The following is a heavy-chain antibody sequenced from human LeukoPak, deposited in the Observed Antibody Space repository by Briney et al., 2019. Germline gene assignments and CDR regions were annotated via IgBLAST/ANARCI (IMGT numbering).Heavy chain of an antibody. CDR3: ARAVLDIAAAGTAFPFDY. D-gene: IGHD6-13*01. V-gene: IGHV1-18*01. J-gene: IGHJ4*02. CDR2: ISAYNGNT. Sequence: ASVKVSCKASGYTFTSYGISWVRQAPGQGLDWMGWISAYNGNTNYAQKLQCRVTMTTDTSTSTEYMELRSLRSDDTAVYYCARAVLDIAAAGTAFPFDYWGQGTLVTVSS. CDR1: GYTFTSYG.